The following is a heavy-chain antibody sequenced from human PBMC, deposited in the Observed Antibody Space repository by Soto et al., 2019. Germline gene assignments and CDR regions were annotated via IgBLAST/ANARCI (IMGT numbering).Heavy chain of an antibody. J-gene: IGHJ3*02. V-gene: IGHV3-30-3*01. CDR2: ISDDGDKV. CDR3: ARAHYHDSSGPNGHAFDI. CDR1: EFTFSDYA. D-gene: IGHD3-22*01. Sequence: QVQLVESGGGVVQPGSSLRLSCAASEFTFSDYAMHWVRQAPGKGLEWVAVISDDGDKVFYADSMKDRLTISRDNSKSTLFLQLTSLGPEDTALYYCARAHYHDSSGPNGHAFDIWGQGTLVTVSS.